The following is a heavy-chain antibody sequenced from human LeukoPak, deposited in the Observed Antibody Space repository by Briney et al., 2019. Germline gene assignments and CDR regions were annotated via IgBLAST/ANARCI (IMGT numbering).Heavy chain of an antibody. Sequence: SETLSLTCTVSGGSISSGGYYGSWIRQHPGKCLEWIGYIYYSGSTYYNPSLKSRVTISVDTSKNQFSLQLSSVTAADLAVYYCASSPLAAIHYYYGMDVWGQGTTVTVSS. CDR2: IYYSGST. CDR1: GGSISSGGYY. CDR3: ASSPLAAIHYYYGMDV. V-gene: IGHV4-31*03. D-gene: IGHD2-2*01. J-gene: IGHJ6*02.